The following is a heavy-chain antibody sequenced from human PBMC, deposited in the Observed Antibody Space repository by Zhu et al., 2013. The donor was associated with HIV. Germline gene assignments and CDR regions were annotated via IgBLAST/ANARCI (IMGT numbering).Heavy chain of an antibody. CDR3: ASGRAGYSPPGGYWYFDL. CDR1: GGTFSSYA. Sequence: QVQLVQSGAEVKKPGSSVKVSCKASGGTFSSYAISWVRQAPGQGLEWMGGIIPIFGTANYAQKFQGRVTITADKSTSTAYMELSSLRSEDTAVYYCASGRAGYSPPGGYWYFDLWGRGTLVTVSS. V-gene: IGHV1-69*06. D-gene: IGHD6-13*01. CDR2: IIPIFGTA. J-gene: IGHJ2*01.